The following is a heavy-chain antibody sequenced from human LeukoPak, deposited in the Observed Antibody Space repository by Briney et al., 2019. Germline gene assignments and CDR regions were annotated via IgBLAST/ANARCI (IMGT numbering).Heavy chain of an antibody. V-gene: IGHV3-30-3*01. Sequence: GRSLRLSCAASAFTISSYAMHWVRQAPGKGLEWAAVISYDGSNKYYADSVKGRFTISRDNSKNTLYLQMNSLRAEDTAVYYCARDRGVAGNAEYFQHWGQGALVTVSS. D-gene: IGHD6-19*01. J-gene: IGHJ1*01. CDR3: ARDRGVAGNAEYFQH. CDR2: ISYDGSNK. CDR1: AFTISSYA.